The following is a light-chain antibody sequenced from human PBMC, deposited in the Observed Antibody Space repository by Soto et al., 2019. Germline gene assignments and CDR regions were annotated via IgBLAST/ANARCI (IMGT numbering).Light chain of an antibody. V-gene: IGKV2-30*02. CDR2: EVS. Sequence: DVVLTQSPLSLPVTLGQPASISCRSSQSLIHSDGSTYLSWFQQRPGQSPRRLIYEVSDRDSGVPDRMSGSGSGTDFTLKISRVGAEDVGVYYCMQGAQWPWTFGQGTKVEI. J-gene: IGKJ1*01. CDR1: QSLIHSDGSTY. CDR3: MQGAQWPWT.